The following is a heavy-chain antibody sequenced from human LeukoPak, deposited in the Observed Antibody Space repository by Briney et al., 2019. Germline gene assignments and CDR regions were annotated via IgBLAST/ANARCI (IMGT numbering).Heavy chain of an antibody. CDR3: ARAGSGGTTFYYFDC. J-gene: IGHJ4*02. CDR1: Y. CDR2: INHSGST. Sequence: YXSWIRXPPGKGLEWIGEINHSGSTNYNPSLKSRVTISVDTSKNQFSLKLSSVTAADTAVYYCARAGSGGTTFYYFDCWGQGTLVTVSS. V-gene: IGHV4-34*01. D-gene: IGHD1-1*01.